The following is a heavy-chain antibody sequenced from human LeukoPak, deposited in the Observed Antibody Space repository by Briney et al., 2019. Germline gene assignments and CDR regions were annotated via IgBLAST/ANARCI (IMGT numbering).Heavy chain of an antibody. Sequence: PSETLSLTCTVSGVSMSAYQWSWVRQSPEKGLEWIGCINTKGETSYNPSLKSRVTTSVDTSKSQFSLRLTSVTAADTAVYYCATSNDAKIAPFDHWGQGAPVTVTS. J-gene: IGHJ4*02. V-gene: IGHV4-4*09. CDR2: INTKGET. CDR3: ATSNDAKIAPFDH. D-gene: IGHD2-21*01. CDR1: GVSMSAYQ.